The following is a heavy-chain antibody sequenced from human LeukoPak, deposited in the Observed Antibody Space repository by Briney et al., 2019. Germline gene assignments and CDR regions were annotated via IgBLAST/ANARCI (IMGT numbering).Heavy chain of an antibody. CDR3: ASTQTYYFDY. V-gene: IGHV3-66*01. CDR1: GFTVSSNY. J-gene: IGHJ4*02. Sequence: GGSLSLFCAASGFTVSSNYMSWVRQAPGKGLEWVSVIYSGGSTYYADSVKGRFTISRDNSKNTLYLQMNSLRAEDTAVYYCASTQTYYFDYWGQGTLVSVSS. CDR2: IYSGGST.